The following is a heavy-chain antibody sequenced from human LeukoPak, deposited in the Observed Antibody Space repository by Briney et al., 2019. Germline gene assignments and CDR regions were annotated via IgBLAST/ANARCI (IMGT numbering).Heavy chain of an antibody. J-gene: IGHJ6*02. CDR2: ISSSSSYI. CDR1: GFTFSSYS. CDR3: ARDTSSPGGGNYYGMDV. Sequence: PGGSLRLSCAASGFTFSSYSMNWVRQAPGKGLEWVSSISSSSSYIYYADSVKGRFTISGDNAKNSLYLQMNSLRAEDTAVYYCARDTSSPGGGNYYGMDVWGQGTTVTVSS. D-gene: IGHD6-6*01. V-gene: IGHV3-21*01.